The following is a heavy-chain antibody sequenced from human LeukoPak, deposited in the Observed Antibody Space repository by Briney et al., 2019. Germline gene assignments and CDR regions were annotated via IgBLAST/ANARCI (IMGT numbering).Heavy chain of an antibody. CDR1: GGTFSSYA. J-gene: IGHJ4*02. CDR3: ARGYYYDSSGYPG. V-gene: IGHV1-69*04. CDR2: IIPILGIA. Sequence: ASVKVSCKASGGTFSSYAISWVRQAPGQGLEWMGRIIPILGIANCALKFQGRVTITADKSTSTAYMELSSLRSEDTAVYYCARGYYYDSSGYPGWGQGTLVTVSS. D-gene: IGHD3-22*01.